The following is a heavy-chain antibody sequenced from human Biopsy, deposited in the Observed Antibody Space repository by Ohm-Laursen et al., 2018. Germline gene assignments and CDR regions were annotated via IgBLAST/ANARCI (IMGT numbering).Heavy chain of an antibody. CDR2: INHRGFT. D-gene: IGHD2/OR15-2a*01. CDR1: GGCLSGYY. Sequence: SETLSLTCAVYGGCLSGYYWNWIRQSPGKGLEWIGEINHRGFTSNNPSLKSRVTISVDTSKNQFSLKLGSVTAADTAVYYCAKNLAVSSYALDIWGQGTMVTVSS. CDR3: AKNLAVSSYALDI. J-gene: IGHJ3*02. V-gene: IGHV4-34*01.